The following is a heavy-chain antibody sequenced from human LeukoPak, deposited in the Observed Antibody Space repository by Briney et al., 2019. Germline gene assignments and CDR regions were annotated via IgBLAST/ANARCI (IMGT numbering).Heavy chain of an antibody. D-gene: IGHD1-26*01. J-gene: IGHJ4*02. CDR2: ISSSSSTI. Sequence: PGGSLRLSCTGFGFTFRDYAVSWVRQAPGKGLEWVSYISSSSSTIYYADSVKGRFNISRDNAKNSLCLQMNSLRDEDTAVYYCAKDRTVVGATSFDYWGLGTLVTVSS. CDR1: GFTFRDYA. V-gene: IGHV3-48*02. CDR3: AKDRTVVGATSFDY.